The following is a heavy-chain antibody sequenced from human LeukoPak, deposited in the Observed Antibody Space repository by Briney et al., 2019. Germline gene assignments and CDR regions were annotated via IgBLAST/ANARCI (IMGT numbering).Heavy chain of an antibody. CDR1: GFTFSGYG. D-gene: IGHD3-10*01. J-gene: IGHJ2*01. Sequence: KAGGSLRLSCAASGFTFSGYGMNWVRQAPGKGLEWVSCISSGGSYMYYADSLKGRFTISRDNAKNSLYLQMNSLRAEDTAVYYCARVGAKGGWYFDLWGRGTLVTVSS. CDR2: ISSGGSYM. CDR3: ARVGAKGGWYFDL. V-gene: IGHV3-21*01.